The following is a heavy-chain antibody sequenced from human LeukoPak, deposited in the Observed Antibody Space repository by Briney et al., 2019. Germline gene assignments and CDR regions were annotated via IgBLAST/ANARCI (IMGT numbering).Heavy chain of an antibody. CDR2: VNADGGNT. CDR1: GFTFDNYR. V-gene: IGHV3-23*01. J-gene: IGHJ4*02. D-gene: IGHD1-26*01. Sequence: GGSLRLSCAASGFTFDNYRMSWVRQAPGKGLERVSTVNADGGNTYHADSVKGRFTISRDNSKSTLILQINSLRAEDTALYYCTKRVKYGGTWDHFADWGQGTLVTVSS. CDR3: TKRVKYGGTWDHFAD.